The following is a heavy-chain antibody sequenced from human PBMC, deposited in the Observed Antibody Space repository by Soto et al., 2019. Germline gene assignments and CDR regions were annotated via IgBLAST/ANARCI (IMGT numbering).Heavy chain of an antibody. CDR3: ARTYSGYDYYYYYYMDV. D-gene: IGHD5-12*01. Sequence: SETPSLTCTVSGGSISSYYWSWIRQPPGKGLEWIGYIYYSGSTNYNPSLKSRVTISVDTSKNQFSLKLSSVTAADTAVYYCARTYSGYDYYYYYYMDVWGKGTTVTVSS. CDR1: GGSISSYY. CDR2: IYYSGST. J-gene: IGHJ6*03. V-gene: IGHV4-59*08.